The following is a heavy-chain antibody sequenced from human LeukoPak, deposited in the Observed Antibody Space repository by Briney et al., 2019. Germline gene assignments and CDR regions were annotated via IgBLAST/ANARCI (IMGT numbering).Heavy chain of an antibody. J-gene: IGHJ3*02. CDR1: GYTFTGYY. Sequence: ASVKVSCKASGYTFTGYYMHWVRQAPAQGLGWVGWINPNSGGTNYAQKFQGRVAMSRDTSISTAYMELSRLRSDDTAVYYCASGFMGYDRSGYYDDAFDIWGQGTMVTVSS. D-gene: IGHD3-22*01. CDR2: INPNSGGT. CDR3: ASGFMGYDRSGYYDDAFDI. V-gene: IGHV1-2*02.